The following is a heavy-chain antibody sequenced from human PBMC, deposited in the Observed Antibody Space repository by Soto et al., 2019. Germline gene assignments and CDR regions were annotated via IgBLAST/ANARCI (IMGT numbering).Heavy chain of an antibody. J-gene: IGHJ4*02. CDR2: IWYAGSNK. CDR1: GFTFSSYG. V-gene: IGHV3-33*01. CDR3: ARDARGDSGYGDFDY. Sequence: QEQLVESGGGVVQPGRSLRLSCAATGFTFSSYGMHWVRQAPGKGLEWVAVIWYAGSNKYYADSVKGRFTISRDNSKNTLDLQMNSLRAEDTAVYYCARDARGDSGYGDFDYWGQGTLVTVSS. D-gene: IGHD5-12*01.